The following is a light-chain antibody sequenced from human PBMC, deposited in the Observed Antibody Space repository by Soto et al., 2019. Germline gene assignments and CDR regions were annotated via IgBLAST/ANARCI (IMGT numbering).Light chain of an antibody. J-gene: IGKJ5*01. CDR3: QQRNDWPRNS. V-gene: IGKV3-11*01. Sequence: EIVLTQSPDTVSLSPGERATLSCRASQSIANYVAWYHQRPGQPPRLVIYGASNRATDIPARFSGSGSGTDFTLTISGLEAEDSGVYYCQQRNDWPRNSFGQGTRLEIK. CDR1: QSIANY. CDR2: GAS.